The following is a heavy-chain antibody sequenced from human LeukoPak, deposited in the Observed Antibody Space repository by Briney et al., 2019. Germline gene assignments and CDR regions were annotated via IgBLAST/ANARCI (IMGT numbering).Heavy chain of an antibody. CDR1: GGSISSSSYY. V-gene: IGHV4-39*01. Sequence: SETLSLTSTVSGGSISSSSYYWGWIRQPPGKGLEWIGSIYYSGSTYYNPSLKSRVTISVDTSKNQFSLKLSSVTAADTAVYYCARSTLLGVQAFDIWGQGTMVTVSS. J-gene: IGHJ3*02. CDR3: ARSTLLGVQAFDI. CDR2: IYYSGST. D-gene: IGHD3-10*01.